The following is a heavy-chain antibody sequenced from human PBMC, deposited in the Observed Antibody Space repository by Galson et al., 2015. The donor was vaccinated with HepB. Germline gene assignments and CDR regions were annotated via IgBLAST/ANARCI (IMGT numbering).Heavy chain of an antibody. CDR3: AREESVAAAVRQIDY. V-gene: IGHV1-18*04. D-gene: IGHD6-13*01. CDR2: ISAYNGNT. J-gene: IGHJ4*02. CDR1: GGTFSSYG. Sequence: SVKVSCKACGGTFSSYGISWVRQAPGQGLEWMGWISAYNGNTNYAQKLQGRVTMTTDTSTSTAYMELRSLRSDDTAVYYCAREESVAAAVRQIDYWGQGTLVTVSS.